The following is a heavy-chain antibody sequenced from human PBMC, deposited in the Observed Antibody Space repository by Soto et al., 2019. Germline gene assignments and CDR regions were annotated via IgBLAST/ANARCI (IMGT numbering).Heavy chain of an antibody. CDR3: SQGHGGYYTPSGY. D-gene: IGHD3-3*01. CDR2: ISYDGSNK. V-gene: IGHV3-30*18. Sequence: QVQLVESGGGVVQPGRSLRLSCAAPGFTFSSYGMHWVRQAPGKGLEWVAVISYDGSNKYYADSLKGRFTISRDNSKNTLYLQMNSLSAEYTAVYYCSQGHGGYYTPSGYWGQGTLVTVSS. CDR1: GFTFSSYG. J-gene: IGHJ4*02.